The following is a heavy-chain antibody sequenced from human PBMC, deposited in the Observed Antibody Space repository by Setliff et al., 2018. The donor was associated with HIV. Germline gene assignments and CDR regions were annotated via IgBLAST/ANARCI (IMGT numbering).Heavy chain of an antibody. CDR2: MNPNNGNT. J-gene: IGHJ5*02. CDR1: GYNFTDYD. V-gene: IGHV1-8*02. Sequence: ASVKVSCKASGYNFTDYDINWVRQATGQGLEWMGWMNPNNGNTGYAEKFQGRVTMTRDTSISTAYMELSSLRSDDTAVYYCARALYGDYGGDINWFDPWGQGTLVTVSS. CDR3: ARALYGDYGGDINWFDP. D-gene: IGHD4-17*01.